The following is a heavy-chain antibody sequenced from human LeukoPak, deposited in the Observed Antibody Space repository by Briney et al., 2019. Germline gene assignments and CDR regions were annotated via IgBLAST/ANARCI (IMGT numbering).Heavy chain of an antibody. D-gene: IGHD1-26*01. V-gene: IGHV3-21*01. J-gene: IGHJ3*02. CDR2: ITSSSSYI. CDR1: GASFSGYY. CDR3: ARGGYDGIVGATHAFDI. Sequence: ETLSLTCAVYGASFSGYYWSWIRQAPGKGLEWVSSITSSSSYIYYADSVKGRFTISRDNAKNSLYLQMNSLRAEDTAVYYCARGGYDGIVGATHAFDIWGQGTMVTVSS.